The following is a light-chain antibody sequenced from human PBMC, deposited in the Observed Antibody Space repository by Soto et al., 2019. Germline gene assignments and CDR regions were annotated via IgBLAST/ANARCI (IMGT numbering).Light chain of an antibody. CDR1: QSISNNY. V-gene: IGKV3-20*01. CDR2: GAS. CDR3: QQYGSSGT. Sequence: TLSLSPKEVDPLCCRASQSISNNYLAWYQQNPGEPPRLLIYGASNRATGIPDMFSGSGSGTDFTLTICRLESEDVAVYYCQQYGSSGTFGQGTKVDIK. J-gene: IGKJ1*01.